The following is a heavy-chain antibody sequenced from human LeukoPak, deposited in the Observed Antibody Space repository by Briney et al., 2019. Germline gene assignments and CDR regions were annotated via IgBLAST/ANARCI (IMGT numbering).Heavy chain of an antibody. CDR1: GGSIATYY. CDR3: ARGDGYNSGYFEY. V-gene: IGHV4-59*01. J-gene: IGHJ4*02. D-gene: IGHD5-24*01. Sequence: SATLSLTCTVTGGSIATYYWSWIRQSPGKGLEWIAYIYYGGTNYNPSLKSRVTISVETSNNQFSLNLRSATAADTAVYYCARGDGYNSGYFEYWGQGTLVTVSS. CDR2: IYYGGT.